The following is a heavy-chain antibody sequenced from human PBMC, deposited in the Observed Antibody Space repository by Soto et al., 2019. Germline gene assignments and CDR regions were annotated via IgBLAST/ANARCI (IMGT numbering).Heavy chain of an antibody. CDR3: AREHDYGDQYFDY. J-gene: IGHJ4*02. D-gene: IGHD4-17*01. V-gene: IGHV3-66*01. Sequence: GGSLRLSCAASGFTVSSNYMSWVRQAPGKGLEWVSVIYSGGSTYYADSVKGRFTISRDNSKNTLYLQMNSLRAEDTAVYYCAREHDYGDQYFDYWGQGTLVTVSS. CDR1: GFTVSSNY. CDR2: IYSGGST.